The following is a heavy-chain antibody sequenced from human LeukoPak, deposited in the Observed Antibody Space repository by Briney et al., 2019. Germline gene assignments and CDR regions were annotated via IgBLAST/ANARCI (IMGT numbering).Heavy chain of an antibody. D-gene: IGHD3-16*01. J-gene: IGHJ4*02. CDR3: ARDAHTFGGVNYRLDYFDY. Sequence: SETLSLTCTVSDGSISTYYWNWIRQPPGKGLEWIGRIYTSGSTNYNPSLKSRVTMSVDTSKNQFSLKLSSVTAADTAVYYCARDAHTFGGVNYRLDYFDYWGQGTLVTVSS. CDR2: IYTSGST. CDR1: DGSISTYY. V-gene: IGHV4-4*07.